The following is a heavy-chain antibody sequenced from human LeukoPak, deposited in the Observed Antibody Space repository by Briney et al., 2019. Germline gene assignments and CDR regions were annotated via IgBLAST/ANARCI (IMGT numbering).Heavy chain of an antibody. CDR3: ARHDHSDFGDPNWFDP. D-gene: IGHD4-17*01. V-gene: IGHV4-39*01. CDR2: VSYSGST. CDR1: GGSISRNSDF. J-gene: IGHJ5*02. Sequence: SETLSLTCTVSGGSISRNSDFWGWIRQTPEKGLEWIGSVSYSGSTFYNPSLKSRSTIFVDTSKSQFSLRLSSVTAADTAIYYCARHDHSDFGDPNWFDPWGQGILVTVSS.